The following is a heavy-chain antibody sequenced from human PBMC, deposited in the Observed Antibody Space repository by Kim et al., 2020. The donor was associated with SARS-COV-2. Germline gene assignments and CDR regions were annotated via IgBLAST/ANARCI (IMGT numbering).Heavy chain of an antibody. J-gene: IGHJ3*02. D-gene: IGHD3-22*01. Sequence: GGSLRLSCAASGFTFSNAWMSWVRQAPGKGLEWVGRIKSKTDGGTTDYAAPVKGRFTISRDDSKNTLYLQMNSLKTEDTAVYYCTTDLRREAGGYDSSGQNAFDIWGQGTMVTVSS. V-gene: IGHV3-15*01. CDR3: TTDLRREAGGYDSSGQNAFDI. CDR1: GFTFSNAW. CDR2: IKSKTDGGTT.